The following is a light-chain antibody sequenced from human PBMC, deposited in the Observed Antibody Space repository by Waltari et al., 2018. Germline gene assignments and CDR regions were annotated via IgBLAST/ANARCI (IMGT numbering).Light chain of an antibody. CDR2: DVS. Sequence: HSALPPHASVSGSPGPSATIFCAGTSNDVGGYYSVSWYQEHPGQAPIVIIYDVSDRPSGVSNRFSGSKSGNSASLTISGLQAEDEADYYCSSQTSNDVVLFGGGTKLTVL. CDR1: SNDVGGYYS. V-gene: IGLV2-14*01. CDR3: SSQTSNDVVL. J-gene: IGLJ2*01.